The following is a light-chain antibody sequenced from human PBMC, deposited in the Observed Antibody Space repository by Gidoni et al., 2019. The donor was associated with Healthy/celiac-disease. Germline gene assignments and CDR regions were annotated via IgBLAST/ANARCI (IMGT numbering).Light chain of an antibody. CDR2: AAS. Sequence: DIQMPQSPSSLSSSVGDRVTIPSRASQGIRNDLGWSQQKPGKAPKRLIYAASSLQSGVPSRFSGSGSGTEVTLTISSRQPEDFATYYCRQHNSYPHTFGQGTRLEIK. CDR3: RQHNSYPHT. J-gene: IGKJ5*01. CDR1: QGIRND. V-gene: IGKV1-17*01.